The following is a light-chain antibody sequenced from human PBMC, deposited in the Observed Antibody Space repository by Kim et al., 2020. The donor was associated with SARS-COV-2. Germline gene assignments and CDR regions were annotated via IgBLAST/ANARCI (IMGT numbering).Light chain of an antibody. CDR3: SSYAGRNNMI. V-gene: IGLV2-8*01. Sequence: GQSITISCTGTSADVGRYSYVFWYQQHPNKAPRLLIYEVNKRPSGVPDRFSGSKSGTTASLTISGLQAEDEAHYHCSSYAGRNNMIFGGGTQLTVL. J-gene: IGLJ2*01. CDR1: SADVGRYSY. CDR2: EVN.